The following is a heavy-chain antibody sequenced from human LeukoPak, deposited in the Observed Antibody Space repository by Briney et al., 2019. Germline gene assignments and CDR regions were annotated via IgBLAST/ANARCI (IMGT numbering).Heavy chain of an antibody. Sequence: PSETLSLTCTVSGGPISSSYWSWIRQPPGKGLEWIGYIYYSGSTYYNPSLKSRVTISVDTSKNQFSLKLTSVTAADTAVYYCARQNSSTWGYSFDYWGQGTLVTVSS. CDR2: IYYSGST. J-gene: IGHJ4*02. CDR1: GGPISSSY. D-gene: IGHD6-13*01. V-gene: IGHV4-59*08. CDR3: ARQNSSTWGYSFDY.